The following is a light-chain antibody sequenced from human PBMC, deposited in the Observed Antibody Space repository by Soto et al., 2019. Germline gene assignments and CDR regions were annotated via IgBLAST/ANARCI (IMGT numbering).Light chain of an antibody. CDR3: QQYNDWLWT. V-gene: IGKV3-15*01. J-gene: IGKJ1*01. CDR1: QSVTYN. CDR2: GAS. Sequence: ETMLTQSPATLSASPGERVTLSCRATQSVTYNLAWYQQKPGQAPRLLIYGASTRATGIPARFSGRGSGTEFTLTITSLKSEDFAVYYCQQYNDWLWTFGQGTKVEIK.